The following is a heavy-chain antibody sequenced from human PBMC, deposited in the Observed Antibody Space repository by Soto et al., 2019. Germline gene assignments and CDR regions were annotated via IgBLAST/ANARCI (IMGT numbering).Heavy chain of an antibody. CDR3: AKDPSRWEYYFDY. V-gene: IGHV3-30*02. D-gene: IGHD1-26*01. J-gene: IGHJ4*02. Sequence: ISRDNSKNTLYLQMNSLRAEDTAVYYCAKDPSRWEYYFDYWGQGTLVTVSS.